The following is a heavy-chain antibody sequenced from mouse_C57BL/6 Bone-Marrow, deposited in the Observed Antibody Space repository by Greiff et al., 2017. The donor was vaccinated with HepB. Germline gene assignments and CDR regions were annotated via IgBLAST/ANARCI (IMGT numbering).Heavy chain of an antibody. CDR3: ARFYGSSPYYFDY. Sequence: EVQRVESGPGLVKPSQSLSLTCSVTGYSITSGYYWNWIRQFPGNKLEWMGYISYDGSNNYNPSLKNRISITRDTSKNQFFLKLNSVTTEDTATYYCARFYGSSPYYFDYWGQGTTLTVSS. CDR2: ISYDGSN. J-gene: IGHJ2*01. D-gene: IGHD1-1*01. CDR1: GYSITSGYY. V-gene: IGHV3-6*01.